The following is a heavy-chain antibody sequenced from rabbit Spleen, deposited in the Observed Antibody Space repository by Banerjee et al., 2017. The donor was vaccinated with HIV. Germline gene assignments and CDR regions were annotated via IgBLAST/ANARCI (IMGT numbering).Heavy chain of an antibody. Sequence: QEQLVESGGGLVQPEGSLQLSCTASGFSFSAKAVMCWVRQAPGKGLEWIACINAVTGRAVYASWAKGRFTFSKTSSTTVTLQMTSLTAADTATYFCARTAGNSDYEKHLDLWGPGTLVTVS. D-gene: IGHD2-1*01. CDR2: INAVTGRA. CDR3: ARTAGNSDYEKHLDL. CDR1: GFSFSAKAV. J-gene: IGHJ4*01. V-gene: IGHV1S45*01.